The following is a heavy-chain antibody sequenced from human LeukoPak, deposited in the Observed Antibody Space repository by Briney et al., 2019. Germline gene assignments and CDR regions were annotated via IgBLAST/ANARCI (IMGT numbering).Heavy chain of an antibody. V-gene: IGHV4-34*01. CDR2: INHSGST. J-gene: IGHJ6*03. CDR1: GGSFSGYY. Sequence: SETLSLTCTVYGGSFSGYYWSWIRQPPGKGLEWIGEINHSGSTNYNPSLKSRVTISVDTSKNQFSLKLSSVTAADTAVYYCARGPYPPRPYYMDVWGKGTTVTVSS. CDR3: ARGPYPPRPYYMDV.